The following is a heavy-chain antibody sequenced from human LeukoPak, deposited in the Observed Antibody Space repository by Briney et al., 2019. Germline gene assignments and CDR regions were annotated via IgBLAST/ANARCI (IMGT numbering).Heavy chain of an antibody. D-gene: IGHD6-19*01. CDR3: ARDRIAVADY. CDR2: ISSSSSTI. Sequence: GGSLRLSCAASGFTFSSYSMNWVRQAPGKGLEGVSYISSSSSTIYYADSVKGRFTISRDNAKNSLYLQMNSLRAEDTAVYYCARDRIAVADYWGQGTLVTVSS. J-gene: IGHJ4*02. V-gene: IGHV3-48*01. CDR1: GFTFSSYS.